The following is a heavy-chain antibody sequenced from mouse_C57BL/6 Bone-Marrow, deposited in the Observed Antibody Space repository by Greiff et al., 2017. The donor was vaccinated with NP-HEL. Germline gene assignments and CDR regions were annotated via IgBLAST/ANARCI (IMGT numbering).Heavy chain of an antibody. J-gene: IGHJ3*01. CDR2: ISSGGSYT. V-gene: IGHV5-6*01. CDR1: GFTFSSYG. Sequence: EVKLMESGGDLVKPGGSLKLSCAASGFTFSSYGMSWVRQTPDKRLEWVATISSGGSYTYYPDSVKGRFTISRDNAKNTLYLQMSSLKSEDTAMYYCARPGSFAYWGQGTLVTVSA. CDR3: ARPGSFAY.